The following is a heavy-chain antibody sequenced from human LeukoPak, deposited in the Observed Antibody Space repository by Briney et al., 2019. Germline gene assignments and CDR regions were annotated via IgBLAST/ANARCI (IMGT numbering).Heavy chain of an antibody. D-gene: IGHD3-22*01. J-gene: IGHJ4*02. V-gene: IGHV1-46*01. CDR2: VYPSAGAT. Sequence: GASVKVSCKASGYTFTDYSIHWVRQAPGQGLEYMGVVYPSAGATGYAQKFQGRVSMTRDMSTSTVYMELSSLRSDDTAVYYCARGPSSGYYYGRFDYWGQGTLVTVSS. CDR3: ARGPSSGYYYGRFDY. CDR1: GYTFTDYS.